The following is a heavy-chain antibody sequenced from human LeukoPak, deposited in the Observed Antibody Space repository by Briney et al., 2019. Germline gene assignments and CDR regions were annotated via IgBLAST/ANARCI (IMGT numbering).Heavy chain of an antibody. J-gene: IGHJ4*02. D-gene: IGHD1-14*01. CDR3: ARDTTGWTDHFDY. Sequence: GGSLRLSCAASGFTFSNAWMSWVRQSPGKGLEWVGRIKTKTDGGTTDYAAPVKGRFTISRDDSKNTLYLQMNSLRAEDTAVYYCARDTTGWTDHFDYWGQGTLVTVSS. CDR1: GFTFSNAW. CDR2: IKTKTDGGTT. V-gene: IGHV3-15*01.